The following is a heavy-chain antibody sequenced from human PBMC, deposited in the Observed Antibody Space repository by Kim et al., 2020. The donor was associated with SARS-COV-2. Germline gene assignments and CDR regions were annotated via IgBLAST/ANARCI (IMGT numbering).Heavy chain of an antibody. V-gene: IGHV3-33*01. D-gene: IGHD3-10*01. Sequence: GGSLRLSCAASGFTFSSYGMHWVRQAPGKGLEWVAVIWYDGSNKYYADSVKGRFTISRDNSKNTLYLQMNSLRAEDTAVYYCARDRYRAGSGSYYNGLGGMDVWGQGTTVTVSS. CDR2: IWYDGSNK. CDR1: GFTFSSYG. J-gene: IGHJ6*02. CDR3: ARDRYRAGSGSYYNGLGGMDV.